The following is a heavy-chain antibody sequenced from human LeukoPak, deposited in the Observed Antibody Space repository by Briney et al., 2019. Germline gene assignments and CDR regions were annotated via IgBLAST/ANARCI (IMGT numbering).Heavy chain of an antibody. CDR2: LSNDGSTT. J-gene: IGHJ6*02. V-gene: IGHV3-74*01. D-gene: IGHD6-6*01. CDR1: GFTFNHYW. Sequence: PGGSLRLSCAASGFTFNHYWVNWVRQAPGKGLVSVSRLSNDGSTTSYVDSVKGRFTISRDNAKNTVYLQMNSLRAEDTAVYYCTRGYSISSEAHYGMDVWGQGTTVTVSS. CDR3: TRGYSISSEAHYGMDV.